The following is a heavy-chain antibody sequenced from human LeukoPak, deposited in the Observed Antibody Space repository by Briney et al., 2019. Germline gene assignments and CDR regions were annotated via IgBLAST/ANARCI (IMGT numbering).Heavy chain of an antibody. Sequence: GGSLRLSCAASGFTFSSYAMSWVRQAPGKGLEWVSAISGSGGSTYYADSVKGRFTISRDNSKNTLYLQMNSLRAEDTAVYYCAKDRLSTTVVVTANFDYWGQGTLVTVSS. D-gene: IGHD2-21*02. CDR1: GFTFSSYA. CDR3: AKDRLSTTVVVTANFDY. V-gene: IGHV3-23*01. CDR2: ISGSGGST. J-gene: IGHJ4*02.